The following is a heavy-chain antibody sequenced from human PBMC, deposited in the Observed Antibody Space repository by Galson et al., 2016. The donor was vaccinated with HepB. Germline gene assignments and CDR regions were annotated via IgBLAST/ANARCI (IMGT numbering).Heavy chain of an antibody. Sequence: SVKVSCKASGGTFSGYGIHWVRQAPGQGLEWMGGISPIFGTAIYAQKFQGRVTIAADESTSTAYMELSSLRSEDTAVYYCARAKYQLLSHYYSGMDVWGQGTTVTVSS. V-gene: IGHV1-69*13. CDR3: ARAKYQLLSHYYSGMDV. CDR1: GGTFSGYG. D-gene: IGHD2-2*01. CDR2: ISPIFGTA. J-gene: IGHJ6*02.